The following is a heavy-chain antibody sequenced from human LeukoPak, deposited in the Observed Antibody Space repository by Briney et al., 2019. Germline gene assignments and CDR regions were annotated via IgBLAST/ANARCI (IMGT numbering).Heavy chain of an antibody. Sequence: GGSLRLSCSASGFTFSTYAMHWVRQAPGKGLGSVSTISSNGGSTYYADSVKGRFTISRDNSMNTLYLQMSSLTAEDTAVYYCLKVPNYSSGYWGQGTLVTVSS. J-gene: IGHJ4*02. CDR2: ISSNGGST. CDR3: LKVPNYSSGY. CDR1: GFTFSTYA. D-gene: IGHD6-25*01. V-gene: IGHV3-64D*09.